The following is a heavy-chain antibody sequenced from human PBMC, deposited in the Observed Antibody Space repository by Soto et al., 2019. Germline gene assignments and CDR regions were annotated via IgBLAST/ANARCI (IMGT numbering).Heavy chain of an antibody. J-gene: IGHJ5*02. CDR1: GGSISSSSYY. Sequence: SETLSLTCTVSGGSISSSSYYWGWIRQPPGKGLEWIGSIYYSGSTYYTPSLKSRVTISVDTSKNQFSLKLSSVTAADTAVYYCARLTMFRGVIWNWFDPWGQGTLVTVSS. CDR2: IYYSGST. CDR3: ARLTMFRGVIWNWFDP. V-gene: IGHV4-39*01. D-gene: IGHD3-10*01.